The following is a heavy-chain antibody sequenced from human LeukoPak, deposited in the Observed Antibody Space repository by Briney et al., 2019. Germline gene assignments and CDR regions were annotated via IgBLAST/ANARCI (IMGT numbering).Heavy chain of an antibody. Sequence: GASVKVSCKASGYTFTGYYMHWVRQAPGQGLEWMGWINPNSGGTNYAQKFQGRVTMTRDTSISTAYMELSRLRSDDTAVYYCASYGATGVVAPTTGRRGSPPYSWGQGTLVTVSS. J-gene: IGHJ4*02. CDR2: INPNSGGT. CDR1: GYTFTGYY. V-gene: IGHV1-2*02. D-gene: IGHD2-2*01. CDR3: ASYGATGVVAPTTGRRGSPPYS.